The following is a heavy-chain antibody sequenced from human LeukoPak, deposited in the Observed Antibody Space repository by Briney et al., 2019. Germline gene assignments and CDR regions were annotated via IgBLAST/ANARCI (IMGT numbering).Heavy chain of an antibody. J-gene: IGHJ4*02. CDR2: TSGSGGST. V-gene: IGHV3-23*01. CDR1: GFTFSDYA. Sequence: GGSLRLYCSASGFTFSDYAMSWLRQAPGMGLEWVTSTSGSGGSTYYADSVKGRSTISRDNAKNTLFLQVNSLRADDTAIYYCVKGGQRYDFWRFDYWGQGTLVTVSS. CDR3: VKGGQRYDFWRFDY. D-gene: IGHD3-3*01.